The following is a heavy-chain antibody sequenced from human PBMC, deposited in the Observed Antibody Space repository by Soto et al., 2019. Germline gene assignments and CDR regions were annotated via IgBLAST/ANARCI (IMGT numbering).Heavy chain of an antibody. J-gene: IGHJ4*02. CDR3: ARDPGYSGFDFDY. D-gene: IGHD5-12*01. CDR2: IWYDGGKK. Sequence: GGSLRLSCAASGFTFSSHAMHWVRQAPGKGLEWVAVIWYDGGKKYYGDSVKGRFTVARDDSKSTLSLQMNSLRVEDTAVYYCARDPGYSGFDFDYWGQGTLVTVSS. V-gene: IGHV3-33*01. CDR1: GFTFSSHA.